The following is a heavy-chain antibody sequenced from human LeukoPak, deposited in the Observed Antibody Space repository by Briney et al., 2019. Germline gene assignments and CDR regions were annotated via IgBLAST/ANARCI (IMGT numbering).Heavy chain of an antibody. Sequence: SETPSLTCAVYGGSFSGYYWSWIRQPPGKGLEWIGEINHSGSTNYNPSLKSRVTISVDTSKNQFSLKLSSVTAADTAVYYCARCRYFDWLLSHNWFDPWGQGTLVTVSS. J-gene: IGHJ5*02. CDR3: ARCRYFDWLLSHNWFDP. CDR1: GGSFSGYY. CDR2: INHSGST. V-gene: IGHV4-34*01. D-gene: IGHD3-9*01.